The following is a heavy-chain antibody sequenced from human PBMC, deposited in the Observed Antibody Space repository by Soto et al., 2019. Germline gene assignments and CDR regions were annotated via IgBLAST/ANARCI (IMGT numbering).Heavy chain of an antibody. CDR2: IYAGDSDT. CDR3: ARLVNLFDFDN. J-gene: IGHJ4*01. D-gene: IGHD2-21*01. Sequence: PAESLSSSCHGPGDIFTNYWIAWVLQMPGKGLECMGIIYAGDSDTIYSPSFQCQVTISADKSISTAYLQWSSLKASDTAMYYCARLVNLFDFDNWGQGTLVTVSS. CDR1: GDIFTNYW. V-gene: IGHV5-51*01.